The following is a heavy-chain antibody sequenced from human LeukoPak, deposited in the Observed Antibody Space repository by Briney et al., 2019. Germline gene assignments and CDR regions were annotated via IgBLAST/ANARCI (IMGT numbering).Heavy chain of an antibody. CDR3: ARGGFVVVTAAPYYYYHYMDV. J-gene: IGHJ6*03. CDR1: GYTFTSYD. V-gene: IGHV1-8*01. Sequence: ASVKLSCKASGYTFTSYDINWVRQATGQGLEWMGWMNPNSGNTGYAQKFQGRVTMTRNTSISTAYMELSSLRSEDTAVYYCARGGFVVVTAAPYYYYHYMDVWGKGTTVTISS. CDR2: MNPNSGNT. D-gene: IGHD2-21*02.